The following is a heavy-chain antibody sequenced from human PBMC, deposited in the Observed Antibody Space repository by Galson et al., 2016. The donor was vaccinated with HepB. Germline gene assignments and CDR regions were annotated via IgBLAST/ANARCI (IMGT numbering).Heavy chain of an antibody. CDR1: GFTVATNF. Sequence: SLRLSCAGSGFTVATNFMSWVRQAPGKGLEWVAVISHGGRTEYYDSVKGRFTLSRDTLKNTVYLQMNSLRPDDTAVYYCARVLRFLELAHRFDPWGQGTQVTVSS. CDR3: ARVLRFLELAHRFDP. J-gene: IGHJ5*02. CDR2: ISHGGRT. V-gene: IGHV3-66*02. D-gene: IGHD3-3*01.